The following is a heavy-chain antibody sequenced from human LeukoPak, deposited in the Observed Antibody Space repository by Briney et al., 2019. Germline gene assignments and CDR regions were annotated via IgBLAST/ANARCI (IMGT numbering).Heavy chain of an antibody. CDR2: IIPLFGTP. CDR1: GGTLSSYV. J-gene: IGHJ4*02. V-gene: IGHV1-69*13. CDR3: ARVRGTALTAYPGYFDY. D-gene: IGHD2-21*02. Sequence: ASVKVSCKASGGTLSSYVINWVRQAPGQGLEWMGGIIPLFGTPNYAQRFQGRLTITADESTNTVYMELSSLRSDDTAVYYCARVRGTALTAYPGYFDYWGQGTLVTVSS.